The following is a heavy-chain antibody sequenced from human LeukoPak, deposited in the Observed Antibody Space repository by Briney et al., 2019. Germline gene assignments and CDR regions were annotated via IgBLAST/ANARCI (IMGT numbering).Heavy chain of an antibody. V-gene: IGHV4-34*01. CDR3: ARLRIRGYCSSTSCYP. CDR1: GGSFSGYY. J-gene: IGHJ5*02. CDR2: INHSGST. D-gene: IGHD2-2*01. Sequence: PSETLSLTCAVYGGSFSGYYWSWIRQPPGKGLEWIGEINHSGSTNNNPSLKSRVTISVDTSKNQFSLKLSSVTAADTAVYYCARLRIRGYCSSTSCYPWGQGTLVTVSS.